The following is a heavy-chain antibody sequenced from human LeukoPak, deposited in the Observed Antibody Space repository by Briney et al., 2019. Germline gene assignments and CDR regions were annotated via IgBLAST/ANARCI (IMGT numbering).Heavy chain of an antibody. Sequence: GGSLRLSCAASGFTFSDYGMHWVRQAPGTGLGWVAFIRYDGNDEYYADSVKGRFTVSRDNSKKTLYLQMNSLKPEDTAVYYCVKDQATNWGQGTLVTVSS. CDR3: VKDQATN. V-gene: IGHV3-30*02. CDR2: IRYDGNDE. J-gene: IGHJ4*02. CDR1: GFTFSDYG.